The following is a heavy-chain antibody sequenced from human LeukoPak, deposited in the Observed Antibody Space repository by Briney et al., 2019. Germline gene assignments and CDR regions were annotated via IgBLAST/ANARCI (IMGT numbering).Heavy chain of an antibody. CDR2: IDPSDSNT. CDR3: ARYPGSYVIDY. CDR1: GYSFANYW. J-gene: IGHJ4*02. D-gene: IGHD1-26*01. Sequence: GESLRISCKGSGYSFANYWISWVRQMPGKGLEWMGRIDPSDSNTNYSPSFQGHVTISADKSISTAYLQWSSLKASDTAMYHCARYPGSYVIDYWGQGTLVTVSS. V-gene: IGHV5-10-1*01.